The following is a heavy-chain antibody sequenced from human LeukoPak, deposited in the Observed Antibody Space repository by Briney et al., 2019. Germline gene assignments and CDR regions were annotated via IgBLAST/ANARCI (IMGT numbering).Heavy chain of an antibody. V-gene: IGHV3-23*01. J-gene: IGHJ4*02. D-gene: IGHD2-15*01. CDR2: ISGSGGST. Sequence: GGSLRLSCAASGFTFSSYWMHWVRQAPGKGLEWVLVISGSGGSTYYADSVKGRFTISRDNSKNTLYLQMNSLRAEDTAVYYCAKSSDQVSLYYFDYWGQGTLVTVSS. CDR1: GFTFSSYW. CDR3: AKSSDQVSLYYFDY.